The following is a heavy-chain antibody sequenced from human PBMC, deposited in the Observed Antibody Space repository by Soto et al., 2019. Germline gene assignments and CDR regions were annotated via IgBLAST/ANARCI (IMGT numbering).Heavy chain of an antibody. CDR2: FNAYNGNT. J-gene: IGHJ4*02. V-gene: IGHV1-18*01. CDR3: ARTLPPIDY. Sequence: QVQLVQSGAEVKKPGASVKVACKASGYTFTSYGISWGRQAPGHGLEWMGWFNAYNGNTHSAQKLQGRVTMTTDTSTSTAYMELRSLRYDDTAVYYFARTLPPIDYWGQGTLVTVSS. CDR1: GYTFTSYG. D-gene: IGHD1-26*01.